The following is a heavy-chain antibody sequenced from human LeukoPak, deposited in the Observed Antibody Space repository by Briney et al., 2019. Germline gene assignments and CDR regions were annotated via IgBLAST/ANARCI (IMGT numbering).Heavy chain of an antibody. J-gene: IGHJ4*02. CDR1: GFTVSSNY. D-gene: IGHD6-13*01. V-gene: IGHV3-21*01. CDR3: ARGSSSWYYFDY. CDR2: ISSSSSYI. Sequence: PGGSLRLSCAASGFTVSSNYMTWVRQAPGKGLEWVSFISSSSSYIYYADSVKGRFTISRDNAKNSLYLQMNSLRVEDTAVYYCARGSSSWYYFDYWGQGTLVTVSS.